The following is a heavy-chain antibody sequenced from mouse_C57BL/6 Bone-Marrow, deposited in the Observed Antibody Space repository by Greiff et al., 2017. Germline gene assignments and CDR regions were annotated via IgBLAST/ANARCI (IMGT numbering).Heavy chain of an antibody. CDR2: ISYSGRP. CDR3: AIDYGYSAGFAY. CDR1: GYSITSGYD. J-gene: IGHJ3*01. Sequence: EVKLLESGPGMVKPSQSLSLTCTVTGYSITSGYDWHWIRHFPGNKLEWLGYISYSGRPNYNPSLKSRISITHDQSKNHFFLKLNSVTTEDTATYYCAIDYGYSAGFAYWCQGNLVPVSA. V-gene: IGHV3-1*01. D-gene: IGHD2-2*01.